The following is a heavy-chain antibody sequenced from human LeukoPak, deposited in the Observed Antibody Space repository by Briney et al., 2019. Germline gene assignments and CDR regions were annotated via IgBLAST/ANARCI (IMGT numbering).Heavy chain of an antibody. Sequence: GGSLRLSCAASGFTFSNAWMSWVRQAPGKGLEWFGRIKSKTDGGTTDYTAPVKGRFTISRDDSKNTLYLQMNSLKTEDPAVYYCTTGPFDYYGSASYLANGMDVWGQGTTVTVSS. J-gene: IGHJ6*02. D-gene: IGHD3-10*01. CDR2: IKSKTDGGTT. CDR3: TTGPFDYYGSASYLANGMDV. V-gene: IGHV3-15*01. CDR1: GFTFSNAW.